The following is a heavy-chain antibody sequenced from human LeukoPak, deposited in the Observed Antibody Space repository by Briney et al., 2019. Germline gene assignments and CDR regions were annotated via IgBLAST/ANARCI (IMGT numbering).Heavy chain of an antibody. CDR2: ISNDGGGT. Sequence: GGSLRLSCAASGFIFNNYGLIWVRQAPGKGLEWVSAISNDGGGTTYADFVNGRFTISRDNSENTLFLQMNSLRAEDTALYYCAKGSSGYFADLWGQGTLVTVSS. J-gene: IGHJ5*02. CDR3: AKGSSGYFADL. D-gene: IGHD3-22*01. V-gene: IGHV3-23*01. CDR1: GFIFNNYG.